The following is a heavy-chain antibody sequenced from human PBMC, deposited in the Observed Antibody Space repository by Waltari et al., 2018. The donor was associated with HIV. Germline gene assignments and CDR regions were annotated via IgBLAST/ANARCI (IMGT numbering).Heavy chain of an antibody. CDR2: VYYSGST. J-gene: IGHJ4*02. D-gene: IGHD4-17*01. V-gene: IGHV4-39*01. CDR1: GGSIISNVYY. CDR3: APRDYGDYQFDY. Sequence: QLQLQVSGPGVVKPLETLSLICTVSGGSIISNVYYWGCIRQPPGKGLEWIGCVYYSGSTYYNPSLKSRVTISVDTSKNQFYLRLRSVTAADTAVYYCAPRDYGDYQFDYWGRGTLVTVSS.